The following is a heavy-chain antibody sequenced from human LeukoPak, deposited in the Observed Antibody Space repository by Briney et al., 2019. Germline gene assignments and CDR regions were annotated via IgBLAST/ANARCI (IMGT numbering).Heavy chain of an antibody. CDR3: ARGPTSLSYDFWGINWFDP. D-gene: IGHD3-3*01. CDR2: IYYSGST. V-gene: IGHV4-59*01. J-gene: IGHJ5*02. Sequence: SETLSLTCTVSGGSISSYYWSWIRQPPGKGLEWIGYIYYSGSTNYNPSLKSRVTISVDTSKNQFSLKLSSVTAADTAVYYCARGPTSLSYDFWGINWFDPWGQGTLVTVSS. CDR1: GGSISSYY.